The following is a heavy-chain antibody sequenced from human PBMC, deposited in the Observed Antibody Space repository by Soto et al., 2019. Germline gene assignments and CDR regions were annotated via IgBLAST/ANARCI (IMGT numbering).Heavy chain of an antibody. CDR1: GGSISSYY. D-gene: IGHD5-12*01. Sequence: SETLSLTCTVSGGSISSYYWSWIRQPPGKGLEWIGYIYYSGSTNYNPSLKSRVTISVDTSKNQFSLKLSSVTAADTAVYYCARVIGIEMATIPPEGAFDIWGQGTMVTVSS. J-gene: IGHJ3*02. V-gene: IGHV4-59*01. CDR2: IYYSGST. CDR3: ARVIGIEMATIPPEGAFDI.